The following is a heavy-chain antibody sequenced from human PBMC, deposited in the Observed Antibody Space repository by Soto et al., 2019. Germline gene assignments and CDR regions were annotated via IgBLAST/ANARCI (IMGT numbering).Heavy chain of an antibody. D-gene: IGHD3-10*01. V-gene: IGHV2-70*01. Sequence: VSGPTLVNPTQTLTLTCTFSGFSLSTSGMCVSWIRQPPGKALEWLALIDWDDDKYYSTSLKTRLTISKDTSKNQVVLTMTNMDPVDTATYYCARETGYYYGSGLHYGMDVWGQGTTVTVSS. CDR1: GFSLSTSGMC. CDR3: ARETGYYYGSGLHYGMDV. CDR2: IDWDDDK. J-gene: IGHJ6*02.